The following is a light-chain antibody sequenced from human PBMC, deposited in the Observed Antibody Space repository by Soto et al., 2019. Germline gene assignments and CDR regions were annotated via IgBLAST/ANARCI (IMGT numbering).Light chain of an antibody. V-gene: IGKV1-5*01. CDR3: QHYNSYPGT. CDR1: HSVSNW. J-gene: IGKJ1*01. CDR2: DAS. Sequence: DIQMTQSPSTLSASVGARVTITCRASHSVSNWLAWYQQKPGKAPNLLIYDASSLQSGVPSRFSGSGSGTEFTLTISSLQPDDFASYYCQHYNSYPGTFGQGTTVEI.